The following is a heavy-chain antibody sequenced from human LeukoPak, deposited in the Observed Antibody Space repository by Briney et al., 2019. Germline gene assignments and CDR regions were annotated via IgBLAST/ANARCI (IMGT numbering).Heavy chain of an antibody. D-gene: IGHD2-15*01. Sequence: GGSLRLSCAASGFTFSSYWMSWVRQAPGKGLEWVANIKQDGSEKYYVDSVKGRFTISRDNAKNSLYLQMNSLRAEDTAVYYCARVRRAAARPEFDYWGQGTLVTVSS. CDR1: GFTFSSYW. CDR2: IKQDGSEK. J-gene: IGHJ4*02. CDR3: ARVRRAAARPEFDY. V-gene: IGHV3-7*01.